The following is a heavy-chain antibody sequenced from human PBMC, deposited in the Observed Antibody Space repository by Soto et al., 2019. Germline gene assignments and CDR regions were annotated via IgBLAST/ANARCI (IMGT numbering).Heavy chain of an antibody. J-gene: IGHJ6*02. CDR1: GGSFSGYY. CDR2: INHSGST. Sequence: QVQLQQWGAGLLKPSETLSLTCAVYGGSFSGYYWSWIRQPPGKGLEWIGEINHSGSTNYNPSLKIRVTISVDTSKNQFSLKLSSVTAADTAVYYCARGRLPVRYYYGSGSRNYYYGMDVWRQGTTVTVSS. D-gene: IGHD3-10*01. CDR3: ARGRLPVRYYYGSGSRNYYYGMDV. V-gene: IGHV4-34*01.